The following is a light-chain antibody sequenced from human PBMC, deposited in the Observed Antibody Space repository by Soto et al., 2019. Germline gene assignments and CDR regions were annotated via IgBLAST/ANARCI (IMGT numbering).Light chain of an antibody. CDR2: GAS. CDR3: QQYGTPRSVT. CDR1: QSVDSNY. J-gene: IGKJ5*01. V-gene: IGKV3-20*01. Sequence: EIVLPQSPGTLSLSPGEEATLSFRASQSVDSNYLAWYQQKPGQTPRLIIYGASGRADGIPHRFSGSGFGTDFTLTISKVEPEDFAVYYCQQYGTPRSVTFGQGTRLEIK.